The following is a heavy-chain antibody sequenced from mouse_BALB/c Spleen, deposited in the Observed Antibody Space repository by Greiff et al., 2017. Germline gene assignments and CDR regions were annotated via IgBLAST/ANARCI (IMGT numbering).Heavy chain of an antibody. D-gene: IGHD2-1*01. Sequence: VKLVESGPGLVAPSQSLSITCTVSGFSLTSYGVHWVRQPPGKGLEWLGVIWAGGSTNYNSALMSRLSISKDNSKSQVFLKMNSLQTDDTAMYYCARDRYYGNPYAMDYWGQGTSVTVSS. CDR1: GFSLTSYG. CDR3: ARDRYYGNPYAMDY. CDR2: IWAGGST. J-gene: IGHJ4*01. V-gene: IGHV2-9*02.